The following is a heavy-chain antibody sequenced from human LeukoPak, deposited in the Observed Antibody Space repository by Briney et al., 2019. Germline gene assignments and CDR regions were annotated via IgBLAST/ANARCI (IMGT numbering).Heavy chain of an antibody. CDR1: GGAISSYY. CDR2: IYYSGTT. CDR3: ARSKWGPRRYFDY. Sequence: PSETLSLTCTVSGGAISSYYWTWIRQSPGKGLEWIGYIYYSGTTNSNPSLKSRVTISLDTSKNQFSLKLSSVTAADTAVYYCARSKWGPRRYFDYWGQGTLVTVSS. D-gene: IGHD7-27*01. J-gene: IGHJ4*02. V-gene: IGHV4-59*08.